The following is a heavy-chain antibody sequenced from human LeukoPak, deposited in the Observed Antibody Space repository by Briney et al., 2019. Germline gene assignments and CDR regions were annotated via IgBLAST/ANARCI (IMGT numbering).Heavy chain of an antibody. CDR1: GYTFTSYY. J-gene: IGHJ6*03. D-gene: IGHD5-12*01. CDR3: ARDPGYSGYDLRAYYYYMDV. CDR2: INPSGGST. V-gene: IGHV1-46*01. Sequence: GASVKVSCKASGYTFTSYYMHWVRQAPGQGLEWMGIINPSGGSTSYAQKFQGRVTMTSDTPTSTVYMELSSLRSEDTAVYYCARDPGYSGYDLRAYYYYMDVWGKGTTVTVSS.